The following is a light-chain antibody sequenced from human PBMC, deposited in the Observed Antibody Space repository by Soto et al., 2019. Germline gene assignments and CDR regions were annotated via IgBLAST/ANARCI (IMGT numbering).Light chain of an antibody. CDR3: QQYGSSIT. CDR1: QSVSSSY. V-gene: IGKV3-20*01. CDR2: GAS. Sequence: EIVLTQSPVTLSLSPGERATLSCRASQSVSSSYLAWYQQKPGQAPRLLIYGASSRATGIPDRFSGSGSGTDFTLTISRLEPEDFAVYYCQQYGSSITCGQGTRRAIK. J-gene: IGKJ5*01.